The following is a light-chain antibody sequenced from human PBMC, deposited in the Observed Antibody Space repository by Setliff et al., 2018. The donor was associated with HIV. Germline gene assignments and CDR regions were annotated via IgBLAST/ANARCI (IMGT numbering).Light chain of an antibody. CDR3: SSYTSSSSPYV. CDR2: DVS. V-gene: IGLV2-14*01. J-gene: IGLJ1*01. CDR1: SSDVGGYNY. Sequence: QSALTQPASVSGSPGQSITISCTGTSSDVGGYNYVSWYQQHPGKAPKLMIYDVSKRPSGVSYRFSGSKSGNTASLTISGLQAEDEADYYCSSYTSSSSPYVFGTGTKVTGL.